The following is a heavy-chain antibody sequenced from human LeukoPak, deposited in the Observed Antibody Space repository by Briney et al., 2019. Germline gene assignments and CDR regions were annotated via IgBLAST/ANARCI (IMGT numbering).Heavy chain of an antibody. Sequence: GGSLRLSCAVSGFTFSSYAMSWVRQAPGKGLEWVSAISGSGGSTYYADSAKGRFTIPRDNSKHTLYLQMNSLRAEHTAVYYCASRGHCSGGSCAYYWGQGNL. D-gene: IGHD2-15*01. CDR1: GFTFSSYA. V-gene: IGHV3-23*01. CDR2: ISGSGGST. J-gene: IGHJ4*02. CDR3: ASRGHCSGGSCAYY.